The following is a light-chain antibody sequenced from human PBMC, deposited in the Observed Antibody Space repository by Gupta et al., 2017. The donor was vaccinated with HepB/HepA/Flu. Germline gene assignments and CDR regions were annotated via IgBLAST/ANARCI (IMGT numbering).Light chain of an antibody. J-gene: IGLJ2*01. CDR3: QMWDRNSDHVL. V-gene: IGLV3-21*04. Sequence: SYVLTQPPSVSVAPGKTARITCGGNNIGSQSVHWYQQKPGQAPVLVIYYDSDRPSGIPERFSGSNSGNTATLTISRVEAGDEADYYCQMWDRNSDHVLFGGGTKLTVL. CDR2: YDS. CDR1: NIGSQS.